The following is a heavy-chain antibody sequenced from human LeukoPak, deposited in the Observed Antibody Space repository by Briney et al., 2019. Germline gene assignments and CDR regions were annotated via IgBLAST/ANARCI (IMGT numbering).Heavy chain of an antibody. CDR1: GFTVSSNY. D-gene: IGHD5-12*01. CDR2: IYYSGST. CDR3: ARDSSGYDHFDY. Sequence: LRLSCAASGFTVSSNYMSWVRQHPGKGLEWIGYIYYSGSTYYNPSLKSRVTISVDTSKNQFSLKLSSVTAADTAVYYCARDSSGYDHFDYWGQGTLVTVSS. J-gene: IGHJ4*02. V-gene: IGHV4-31*02.